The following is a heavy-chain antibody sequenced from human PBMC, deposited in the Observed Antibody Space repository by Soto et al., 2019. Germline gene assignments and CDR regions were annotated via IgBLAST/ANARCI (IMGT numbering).Heavy chain of an antibody. V-gene: IGHV1-18*04. Sequence: ASVKVFFKAPGYTFTSYGISWVRQAPGQGLERMGWISAYNGNTNYAQKLQGRVTMTTDTSTSTAYMELSSLRSDDTAVYYCARARGSGWVPNYYNYGMDVWGQGTTVTGS. J-gene: IGHJ6*02. D-gene: IGHD6-19*01. CDR2: ISAYNGNT. CDR1: GYTFTSYG. CDR3: ARARGSGWVPNYYNYGMDV.